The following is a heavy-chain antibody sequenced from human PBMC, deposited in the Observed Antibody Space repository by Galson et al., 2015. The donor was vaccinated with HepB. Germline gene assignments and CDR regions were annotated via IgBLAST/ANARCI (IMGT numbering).Heavy chain of an antibody. CDR1: GFTFSSYW. V-gene: IGHV3-74*01. J-gene: IGHJ1*01. CDR2: INSDGSST. CDR3: ARVSGVAAAFPEYFQH. D-gene: IGHD6-13*01. Sequence: SLRLSCAASGFTFSSYWMHWVRQAPGKGLVWVSRINSDGSSTSYADSVKGRFTISRDNAKNTLYLQMNSLRAEDTAVYYCARVSGVAAAFPEYFQHWGQGTLVTVSS.